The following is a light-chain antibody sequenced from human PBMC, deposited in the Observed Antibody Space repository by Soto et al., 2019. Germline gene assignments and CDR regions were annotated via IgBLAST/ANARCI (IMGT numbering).Light chain of an antibody. J-gene: IGLJ2*01. CDR1: SSDVGGYNY. CDR3: SSFAGGGNPVL. CDR2: EVT. Sequence: QSALTQPPSASGSLGQSVTISCTGTSSDVGGYNYVSWHQQHPGKAPKVMIYEVTKRPPGLPDRFSGSKSGNTASLTVSGRQAEDEADYGCSSFAGGGNPVLLGGGTKLTVL. V-gene: IGLV2-8*01.